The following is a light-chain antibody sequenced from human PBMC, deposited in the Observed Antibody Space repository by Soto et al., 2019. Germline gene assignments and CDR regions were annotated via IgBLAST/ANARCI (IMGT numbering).Light chain of an antibody. CDR3: QQYGSSPPYT. V-gene: IGKV3-20*01. CDR2: GAS. CDR1: QSVSSNY. Sequence: EIVLTQSPGTLSLSPGERATLSCRASQSVSSNYLAWYQQKFGQAPRLLIYGASSRATGIPDRFSGSGSGTDFTLTISRLEPEDFAVYYCQQYGSSPPYTFGQGTKSEIK. J-gene: IGKJ2*01.